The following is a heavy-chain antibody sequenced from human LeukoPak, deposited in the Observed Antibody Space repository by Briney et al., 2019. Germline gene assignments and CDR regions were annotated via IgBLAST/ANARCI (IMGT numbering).Heavy chain of an antibody. CDR2: INHSGST. CDR3: ARVVVGAILYFDY. V-gene: IGHV4-34*01. J-gene: IGHJ4*02. D-gene: IGHD1-26*01. Sequence: SETLSLTCAVYGGSFSGYYWSWIRQPPGKGLEWIGEINHSGSTNYNPSLKSRVTISVDTSKNQFSLKLSSVTAADTAVYYCARVVVGAILYFDYWGQGTLVTVSS. CDR1: GGSFSGYY.